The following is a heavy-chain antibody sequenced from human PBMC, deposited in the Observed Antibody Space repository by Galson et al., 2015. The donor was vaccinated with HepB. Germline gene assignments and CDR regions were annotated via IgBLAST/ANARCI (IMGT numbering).Heavy chain of an antibody. CDR2: ISYDGSNK. Sequence: SCKASGYTFSSYGMHWVRQAPGKGLEWVAVISYDGSNKYYADSVKGRFTISRDNSKNTLYLQMNSLRAEDTAVYYCAKVTDGGSTGWYFDLWGRGTLVTVSS. CDR3: AKVTDGGSTGWYFDL. J-gene: IGHJ2*01. CDR1: GYTFSSYG. D-gene: IGHD1-26*01. V-gene: IGHV3-30*18.